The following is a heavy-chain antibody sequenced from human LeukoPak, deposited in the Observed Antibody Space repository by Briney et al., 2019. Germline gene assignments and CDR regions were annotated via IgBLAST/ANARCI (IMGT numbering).Heavy chain of an antibody. CDR2: ISSSSSTI. D-gene: IGHD2-2*01. Sequence: GGSLRLSCAASGFTFSSYSMNWVRQAPGKGLEWVSYISSSSSTIYYADSVKGRFTISRDNAKNSLYLQMNSLRAEDTAVYYCARRAFTSTSCPLDYWGQGTLVTVSS. CDR3: ARRAFTSTSCPLDY. V-gene: IGHV3-48*01. CDR1: GFTFSSYS. J-gene: IGHJ4*02.